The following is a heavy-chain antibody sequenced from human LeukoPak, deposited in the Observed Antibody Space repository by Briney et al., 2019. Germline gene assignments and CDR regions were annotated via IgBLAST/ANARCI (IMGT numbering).Heavy chain of an antibody. CDR1: GFAFSLYA. CDR3: AKPVSGGLAVTADWFHP. CDR2: INANSGTT. Sequence: GGSLRLSCAASGFAFSLYAMSWLRQPPGKGLDWVSTINANSGTTSYAASVRGRFAISRDNSKNTLYLQVNTLRADDTANYYCAKPVSGGLAVTADWFHPWGQGTLVVVSS. D-gene: IGHD6-19*01. J-gene: IGHJ5*01. V-gene: IGHV3-23*01.